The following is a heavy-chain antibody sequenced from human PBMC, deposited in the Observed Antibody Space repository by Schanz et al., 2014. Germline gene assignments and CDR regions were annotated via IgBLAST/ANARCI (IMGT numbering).Heavy chain of an antibody. V-gene: IGHV3-33*01. CDR2: IWNNGVTK. CDR3: ARPRGDYGEVDY. J-gene: IGHJ4*02. CDR1: GFSLNTYG. D-gene: IGHD4-17*01. Sequence: QAQLMESGGGVVQPGTSLILSCSVSGFSLNTYGIHWFRQPAGKGLEWVAVIWNNGVTKYYADSVRGRFTISRDRFQNTRYLRMSSLRAEDTAVCYCARPRGDYGEVDYWGQGTLVTVSS.